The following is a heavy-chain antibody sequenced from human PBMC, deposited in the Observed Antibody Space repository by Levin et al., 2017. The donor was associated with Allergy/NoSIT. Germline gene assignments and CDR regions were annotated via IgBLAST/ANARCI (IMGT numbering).Heavy chain of an antibody. J-gene: IGHJ4*02. CDR2: ISSSGSTI. V-gene: IGHV3-11*01. CDR3: ARGDGNSPFDY. D-gene: IGHD1-7*01. CDR1: GFTFSDYY. Sequence: GESLKISCAASGFTFSDYYMSWIRQAPGKGLEWVSYISSSGSTIYYADSVKGRFTISRDNAKNSLYLQMNSLRAEDTAVYYCARGDGNSPFDYWGQGTLVTVSS.